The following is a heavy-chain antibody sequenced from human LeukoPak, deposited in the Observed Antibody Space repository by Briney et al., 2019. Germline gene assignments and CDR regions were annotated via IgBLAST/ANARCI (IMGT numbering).Heavy chain of an antibody. J-gene: IGHJ4*02. Sequence: PSETLSLTCTVSGGSISTYYWSWIRQPPGKGQEWIGYIYYSGTTNYNPSLKGRVTISVDTSKNQFSLRLSSVTAADTAVYYCASFPGTSRFEYWGQGTLVTVSS. CDR1: GGSISTYY. D-gene: IGHD1-26*01. CDR3: ASFPGTSRFEY. V-gene: IGHV4-59*12. CDR2: IYYSGTT.